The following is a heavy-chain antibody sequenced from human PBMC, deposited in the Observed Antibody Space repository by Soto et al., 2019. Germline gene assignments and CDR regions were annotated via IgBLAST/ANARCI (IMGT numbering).Heavy chain of an antibody. J-gene: IGHJ4*02. CDR3: TTDHVVSLHRWLPSL. D-gene: IGHD6-19*01. Sequence: PGGSLRLSCAASGFTFSNAWMSWVRQAPGKGLEWVGRIKSKTDGGTTDYAAPVKGRFTISRDDSKNTLYLQMNSLKTEDTAVYYYTTDHVVSLHRWLPSLWGQGTLVTVSS. CDR2: IKSKTDGGTT. CDR1: GFTFSNAW. V-gene: IGHV3-15*01.